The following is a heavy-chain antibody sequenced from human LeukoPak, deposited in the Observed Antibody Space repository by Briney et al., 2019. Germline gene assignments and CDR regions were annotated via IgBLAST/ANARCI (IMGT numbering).Heavy chain of an antibody. Sequence: GGSLRLSCAASGFTFSSYAMSWVRQAPGKGLEWVSAISGSGGSTYYADSVKGRFTISRDNAKNSLYLQMNSLRAEDTAVYYCATGYSSSWYKANEMVLFDCWGQGTLVTVSS. CDR2: ISGSGGST. J-gene: IGHJ4*02. V-gene: IGHV3-23*01. CDR3: ATGYSSSWYKANEMVLFDC. CDR1: GFTFSSYA. D-gene: IGHD6-13*01.